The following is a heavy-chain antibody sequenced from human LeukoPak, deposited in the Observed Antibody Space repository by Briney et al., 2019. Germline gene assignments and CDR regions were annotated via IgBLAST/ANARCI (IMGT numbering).Heavy chain of an antibody. CDR2: IIPIFGTA. V-gene: IGHV1-69*01. D-gene: IGHD3-9*01. CDR1: GGTFSSYA. J-gene: IGHJ4*02. CDR3: ARAPYYDILTGYYYYFDY. Sequence: SPVKVCCKASGGTFSSYAISWVRQAPGQGLEWMGGIIPIFGTANYAQKFQGRVTITADESTSTAYMELSSLRSEDTAVYYCARAPYYDILTGYYYYFDYWGQGTLVTVSS.